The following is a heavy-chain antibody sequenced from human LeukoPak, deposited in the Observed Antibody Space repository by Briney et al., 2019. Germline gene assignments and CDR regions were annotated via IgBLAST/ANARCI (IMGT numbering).Heavy chain of an antibody. CDR1: GFTFSSYE. CDR2: ISSSGSTI. D-gene: IGHD7-27*01. V-gene: IGHV3-48*03. Sequence: PGGSLRLSCAACGFTFSSYEMNWVRQARGKGLEWVSYISSSGSTIYYADSVKGRFTISRDNAKNSLYLQMNSLSAEDTAVYYCARVFAGADAFDIWGQGTMVTVSS. CDR3: ARVFAGADAFDI. J-gene: IGHJ3*02.